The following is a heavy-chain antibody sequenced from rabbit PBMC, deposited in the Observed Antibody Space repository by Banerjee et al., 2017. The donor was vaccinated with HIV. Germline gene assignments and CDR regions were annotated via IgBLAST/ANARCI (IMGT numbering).Heavy chain of an antibody. CDR3: ARDAYGGVAGYGYVT. V-gene: IGHV1S40*01. CDR2: IYTGSGST. D-gene: IGHD6-1*01. J-gene: IGHJ6*01. CDR1: GFSFSSSYY. Sequence: QSLEESGGDLVKPGASLTLTCTASGFSFSSSYYMCWVRQAPGKGLEWIGCIYTGSGSTYYASWAKGRFTISKTSSTTVTLQMTSLSGADTATYFCARDAYGGVAGYGYVTWGPGTLVTVS.